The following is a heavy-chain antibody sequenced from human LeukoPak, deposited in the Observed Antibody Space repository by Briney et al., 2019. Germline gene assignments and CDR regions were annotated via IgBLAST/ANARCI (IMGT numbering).Heavy chain of an antibody. J-gene: IGHJ3*02. D-gene: IGHD3-22*01. CDR1: GFSLSTSGVG. CDR2: IYWNDDK. CDR3: AHRSHVYYDSSDYYYWPAFDI. V-gene: IGHV2-5*01. Sequence: SGPTLVNPTQTLTLTCTFSGFSLSTSGVGVGWIRQPPGKALEWLALIYWNDDKRYSPSLKSRLTITKDTSKNQVVLTMTNMDPVDTATYYCAHRSHVYYDSSDYYYWPAFDIWGQGTMVTVSS.